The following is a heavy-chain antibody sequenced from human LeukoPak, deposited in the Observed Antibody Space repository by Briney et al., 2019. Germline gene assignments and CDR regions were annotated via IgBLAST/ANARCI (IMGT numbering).Heavy chain of an antibody. CDR1: GGTFSSYA. Sequence: ASVKVSCKASGGTFSSYAISWVRQAPGQGLEWMGGIFPIFGTANYAQKFQGRVTITADESTSTAYMELSSLRSEDTAVYYCAREAPPRSSSGFYFDYWGQGTLVTVSS. V-gene: IGHV1-69*13. CDR2: IFPIFGTA. D-gene: IGHD6-6*01. J-gene: IGHJ4*02. CDR3: AREAPPRSSSGFYFDY.